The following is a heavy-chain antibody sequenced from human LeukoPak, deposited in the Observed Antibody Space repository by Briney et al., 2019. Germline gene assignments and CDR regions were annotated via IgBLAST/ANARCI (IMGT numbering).Heavy chain of an antibody. CDR2: ISWNSGSI. CDR1: GFTFSSYA. CDR3: AKDIRNGYYYDSSPGAFDI. J-gene: IGHJ3*02. Sequence: GGSLRLSCAVSGFTFSSYAMSWVRQAPGKGLEWVSGISWNSGSIGYADSVKGRFTISRDNAKNSLYLQMNSLRAEDTALYYCAKDIRNGYYYDSSPGAFDIWGQGTMVTVSS. V-gene: IGHV3-9*01. D-gene: IGHD3-22*01.